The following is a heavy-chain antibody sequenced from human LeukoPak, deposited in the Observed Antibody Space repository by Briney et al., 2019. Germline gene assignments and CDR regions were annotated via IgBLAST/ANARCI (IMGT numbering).Heavy chain of an antibody. J-gene: IGHJ3*02. V-gene: IGHV3-48*03. CDR3: AKDRDDYVWGSYLGAFDI. CDR2: ISSSGSTI. Sequence: PGGSLRLSCAASGFTFSSYAMSWVRQAPGKGLEWVSYISSSGSTIKYADSVKGRFTISRDNAKNSLYLQMNSLRAEDTAVFYCAKDRDDYVWGSYLGAFDIWGQGTMVTVSS. CDR1: GFTFSSYA. D-gene: IGHD3-16*01.